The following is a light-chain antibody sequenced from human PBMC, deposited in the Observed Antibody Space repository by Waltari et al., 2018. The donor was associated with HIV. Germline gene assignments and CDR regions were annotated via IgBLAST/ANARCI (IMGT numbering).Light chain of an antibody. J-gene: IGLJ2*01. CDR1: SGLSHST. CDR2: VGPGGIVG. CDR3: GADHGSGSNFDMV. V-gene: IGLV9-49*01. Sequence: QPVLTQPPSASASPGASVTLTRTLSSGLSHSTVAWYQTQPGQGPRFVMRVGPGGIVGSKGDGIPDRFSVLGSGLNRYLTIKNIQEEDESYYHCGADHGSGSNFDMVFGGGTKLTVL.